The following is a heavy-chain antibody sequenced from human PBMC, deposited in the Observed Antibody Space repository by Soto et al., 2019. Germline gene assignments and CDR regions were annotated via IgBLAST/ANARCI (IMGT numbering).Heavy chain of an antibody. CDR2: IYYSGST. CDR1: GGSISSSSYY. Sequence: SETLSLTCTVSGGSISSSSYYWGWIRQPPGKGLEWIGSIYYSGSTYYNPSLKSRVTISVDTSKNQFSLKLSSVTAADTAVYYCASSGIAVAGNHMWEYYYYYYMDVWGKGTTVTVSS. CDR3: ASSGIAVAGNHMWEYYYYYYMDV. V-gene: IGHV4-39*01. J-gene: IGHJ6*03. D-gene: IGHD6-19*01.